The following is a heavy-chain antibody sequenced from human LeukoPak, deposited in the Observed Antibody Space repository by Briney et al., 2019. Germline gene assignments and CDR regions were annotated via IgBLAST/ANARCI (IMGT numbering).Heavy chain of an antibody. CDR1: GGSISSYY. CDR2: IYYSGST. V-gene: IGHV4-59*01. J-gene: IGHJ4*02. D-gene: IGHD3-10*01. Sequence: PSETLSLTCTVSGGSISSYYWSWIRQPPGKGLEWIGYIYYSGSTNYNPSLKSRVTISVDTSKNQFSLKLSSVTAADTAVYYCARTSAHYYGSGSYYNPLYYFDYWGQGTLVTVSS. CDR3: ARTSAHYYGSGSYYNPLYYFDY.